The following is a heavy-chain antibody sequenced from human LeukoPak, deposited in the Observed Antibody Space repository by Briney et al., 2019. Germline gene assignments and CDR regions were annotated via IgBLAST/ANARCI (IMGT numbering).Heavy chain of an antibody. CDR2: ISSSSSYI. D-gene: IGHD6-19*01. CDR1: GFTFSSYS. J-gene: IGHJ4*02. CDR3: ARDLGDSSGWGY. Sequence: GGSLRLSCAASGFTFSSYSMNWVRQAPGKGLEWVSSISSSSSYIYYADSVKGRFTISRDNAKNSLYLQMNSLRAEDTAVYYCARDLGDSSGWGYWGQGTLVTVSS. V-gene: IGHV3-21*01.